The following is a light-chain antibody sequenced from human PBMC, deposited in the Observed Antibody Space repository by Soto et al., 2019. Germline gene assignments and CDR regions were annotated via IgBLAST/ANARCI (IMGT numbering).Light chain of an antibody. Sequence: DIQMTQSPPSLSASVGDRVTITCRASQDMEVFLAWYQQKPGTAPKLLVYGTSTLQSGVPSRFSGSGWGTDFILTISSLQPEDVATYYCQKYNKAPWKFGQGTKV. CDR2: GTS. CDR1: QDMEVF. V-gene: IGKV1-27*01. J-gene: IGKJ1*01. CDR3: QKYNKAPWK.